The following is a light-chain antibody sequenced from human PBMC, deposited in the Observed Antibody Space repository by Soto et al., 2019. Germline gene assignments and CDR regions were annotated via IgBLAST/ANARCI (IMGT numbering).Light chain of an antibody. J-gene: IGKJ1*01. Sequence: DIPLTQSPSTLSASLLDRVPIXCLASQSLSSWLAWYQQKPGKAPKLLIYKASSLESGVPSRFSGSGSGTEFTLTISSLQPDDFATYYCQQYNSYSWTFGQGTKVDIK. CDR2: KAS. V-gene: IGKV1-5*03. CDR1: QSLSSW. CDR3: QQYNSYSWT.